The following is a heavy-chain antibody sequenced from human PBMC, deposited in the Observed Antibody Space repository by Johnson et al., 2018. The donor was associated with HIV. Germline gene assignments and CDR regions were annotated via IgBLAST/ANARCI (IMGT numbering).Heavy chain of an antibody. CDR2: ISWNSGSI. V-gene: IGHV3-9*01. Sequence: VQLVESGGGLVQPGRSLRLSCAASKFTFDDYAMHWVRQAPGKGLEWVSGISWNSGSIGYADSVKGRFTISRDNAKNSLYLQMNSLRAEDTALFYCAKGVSYDSSDSAFDIWGQGTMVTVSS. D-gene: IGHD3-22*01. J-gene: IGHJ3*02. CDR3: AKGVSYDSSDSAFDI. CDR1: KFTFDDYA.